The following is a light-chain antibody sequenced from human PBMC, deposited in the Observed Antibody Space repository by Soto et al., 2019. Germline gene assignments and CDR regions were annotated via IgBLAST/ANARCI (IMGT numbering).Light chain of an antibody. CDR1: QGISSY. J-gene: IGKJ1*01. CDR2: GAS. Sequence: AIQLTQSPSSLSASVGDGVTITCRASQGISSYLAWYQQKPGKPPKLLIYGASTLQSDVPSRFSGSGSGTEFTLTISSLQPDDFATYYCLKDYNYPRTFGQGTKVDIK. CDR3: LKDYNYPRT. V-gene: IGKV1-6*01.